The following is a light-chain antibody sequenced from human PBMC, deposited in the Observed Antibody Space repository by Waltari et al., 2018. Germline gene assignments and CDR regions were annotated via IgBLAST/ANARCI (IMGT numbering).Light chain of an antibody. CDR3: QQYGSSPYT. CDR2: GAS. V-gene: IGKV3-20*01. Sequence: EIVLTQSPGTLSLSAGERATLSCRASQTVSNNYLAWYQQKPGQAPRLLIYGASTRATGIQDKFRGSGVGADFTLTISRLDPEDFAMYFCQQYGSSPYTFG. CDR1: QTVSNNY. J-gene: IGKJ2*01.